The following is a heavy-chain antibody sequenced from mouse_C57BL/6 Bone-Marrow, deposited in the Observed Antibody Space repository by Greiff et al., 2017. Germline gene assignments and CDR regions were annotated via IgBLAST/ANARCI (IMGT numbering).Heavy chain of an antibody. V-gene: IGHV2-2*01. CDR3: ARREEMDY. J-gene: IGHJ4*01. CDR2: IWSGGST. Sequence: QVQLQQSGPGLVQPSQSLSITCTVSGFSLTSYGVHWVRQSPGKGLEWLGVIWSGGSTDYNAAFISRLSLSKDNSKSQVCFKMNSLQADDTAIYYCARREEMDYWGQGTSVTVSS. CDR1: GFSLTSYG.